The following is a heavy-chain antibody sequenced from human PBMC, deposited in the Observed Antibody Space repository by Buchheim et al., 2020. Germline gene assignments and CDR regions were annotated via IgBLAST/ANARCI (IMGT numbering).Heavy chain of an antibody. J-gene: IGHJ4*02. V-gene: IGHV4-4*02. CDR3: ARVSAQLGAFDY. CDR2: IYHSGST. Sequence: QVQLQESGPGLVKPSGTLSLTCAVSGDSISSDNWWTWVRQPPGKGLEWIGSIYHSGSTNYNRSLKGRVTIAGDKSKNQFSLKLSSVTAADTAMYYCARVSAQLGAFDYWGQGTL. CDR1: GDSISSDNW. D-gene: IGHD3-16*01.